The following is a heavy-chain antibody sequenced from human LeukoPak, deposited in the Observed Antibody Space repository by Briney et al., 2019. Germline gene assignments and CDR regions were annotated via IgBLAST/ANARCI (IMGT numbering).Heavy chain of an antibody. CDR3: TTAGRFWSGYYSFDY. Sequence: PGGSLRLSCAASGFTFSNAWMSWVRQAPGKGLEWVGRIKSKTDGGTTDYAAPVKGRFTISRDDSKNTLYLQMNSLKTEDTGVYYCTTAGRFWSGYYSFDYWGQGTLVRLL. D-gene: IGHD3-3*01. J-gene: IGHJ4*02. CDR1: GFTFSNAW. V-gene: IGHV3-15*01. CDR2: IKSKTDGGTT.